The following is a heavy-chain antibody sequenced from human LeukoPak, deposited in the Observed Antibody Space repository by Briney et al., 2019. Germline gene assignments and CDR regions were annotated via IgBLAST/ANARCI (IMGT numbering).Heavy chain of an antibody. CDR2: LSVDGGST. V-gene: IGHV3-43*02. CDR1: GFTFDDYA. Sequence: PGGSLRLSCAASGFTFDDYAMHWVRQASGKGLGWVSLLSVDGGSTYYADSVKGRFTISRDNSKNSLYLQMNSLRTEDTALYYCAKLGGIAAAGTDYWGQGTLVTVSS. J-gene: IGHJ4*02. CDR3: AKLGGIAAAGTDY. D-gene: IGHD6-13*01.